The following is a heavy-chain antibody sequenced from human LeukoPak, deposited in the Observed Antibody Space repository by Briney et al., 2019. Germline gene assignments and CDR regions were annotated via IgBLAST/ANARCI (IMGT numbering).Heavy chain of an antibody. CDR1: GFTFSSYD. V-gene: IGHV3-13*04. J-gene: IGHJ4*02. Sequence: GGPLRLSCAASGFTFSSYDMHWVRQPTGKGLEWVSAIGTAGDTYYPGSVKGRFTISRENAKNSLYLQMNSLRAGDTAVYYCVRGTGYSAYDYDFDYWGQGTLVTVSS. CDR3: VRGTGYSAYDYDFDY. D-gene: IGHD5-12*01. CDR2: IGTAGDT.